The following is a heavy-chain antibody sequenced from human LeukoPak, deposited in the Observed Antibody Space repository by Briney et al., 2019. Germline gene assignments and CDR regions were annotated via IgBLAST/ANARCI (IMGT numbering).Heavy chain of an antibody. V-gene: IGHV4-59*01. Sequence: SETLSLTCTVSGGSISSYYWSWIRQPPGKGLEWIGYIYYSGSTNYNPSLKSRVAISVDTSKNQFSLKLSSVTAADTAVYYCARGWTTDFWSGYQPNDAFDIWGQGTMVTVSS. CDR1: GGSISSYY. CDR2: IYYSGST. CDR3: ARGWTTDFWSGYQPNDAFDI. D-gene: IGHD3-3*01. J-gene: IGHJ3*02.